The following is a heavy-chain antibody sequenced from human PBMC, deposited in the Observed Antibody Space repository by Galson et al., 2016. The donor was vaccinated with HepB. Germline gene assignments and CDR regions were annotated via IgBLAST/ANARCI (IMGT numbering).Heavy chain of an antibody. CDR3: GKWDWNDPAD. D-gene: IGHD1-1*01. CDR2: ITYNGRNQ. CDR1: GFTFRSYG. J-gene: IGHJ4*02. Sequence: SLRLSCAASGFTFRSYGLQWVRQAPGKGPEWLAIITYNGRNQFYADSVKGRFTISRDDSRNSVYLQMDSLREEDTAVYYCGKWDWNDPADWGQGTLVSVSS. V-gene: IGHV3-30*03.